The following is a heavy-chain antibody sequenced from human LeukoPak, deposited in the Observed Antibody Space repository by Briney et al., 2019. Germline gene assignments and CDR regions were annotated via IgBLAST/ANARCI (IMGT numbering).Heavy chain of an antibody. CDR3: ARILAVAGYALDI. J-gene: IGHJ3*02. CDR2: IIPIFGTA. V-gene: IGHV1-69*05. D-gene: IGHD6-19*01. CDR1: GGTISSYA. Sequence: SVKVSCKASGGTISSYAISWVRQAPGQGLEWMGGIIPIFGTANYAQKFQGRVTITTDESTSTAYMELSSLRSEDTAVYYCARILAVAGYALDIWGQGTMLTVSS.